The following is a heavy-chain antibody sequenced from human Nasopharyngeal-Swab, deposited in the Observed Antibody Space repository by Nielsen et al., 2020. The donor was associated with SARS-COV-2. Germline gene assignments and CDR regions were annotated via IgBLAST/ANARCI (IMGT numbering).Heavy chain of an antibody. J-gene: IGHJ4*02. CDR1: GFNFSDYC. CDR3: ASGGYDFWSGYPSDY. CDR2: ISTTGSSK. D-gene: IGHD3-3*01. Sequence: GGSLRLSCAASGFNFSDYCMSWIRQAPGKGLEWVSHISTTGSSKYYADSLKGRFTISRDNDKNSLYLQMNSLRADDTAVYYCASGGYDFWSGYPSDYWGLGTLVTVSS. V-gene: IGHV3-11*04.